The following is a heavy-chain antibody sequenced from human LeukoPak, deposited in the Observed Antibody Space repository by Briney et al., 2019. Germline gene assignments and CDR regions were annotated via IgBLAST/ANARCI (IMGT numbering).Heavy chain of an antibody. J-gene: IGHJ4*02. Sequence: HPGRSLRLSCAASGFTFSSYGMHWVRQAPGKGLEWVAVIWYDGSNKYYADSVKGRFTISRDNSKNTLYLQMNSLRAEDTAVYYCAKDREGLSSGYDLEYFDYWGQGTLVTVSS. CDR1: GFTFSSYG. D-gene: IGHD5-12*01. V-gene: IGHV3-33*06. CDR3: AKDREGLSSGYDLEYFDY. CDR2: IWYDGSNK.